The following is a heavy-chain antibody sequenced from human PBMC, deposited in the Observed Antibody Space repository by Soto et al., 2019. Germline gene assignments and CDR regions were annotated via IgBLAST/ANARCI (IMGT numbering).Heavy chain of an antibody. J-gene: IGHJ4*02. CDR1: GGSISSGGYS. CDR3: AGSYDILTGYFDY. CDR2: IYHSGST. D-gene: IGHD3-9*01. V-gene: IGHV4-30-2*01. Sequence: QLQLQESGSGLVKPSQTLSLTCAVSGGSISSGGYSWSWIRQPPGKGLEWIGYIYHSGSTYYNPSPKTRGXLSXDXSKNQSSLKLSSVTAADTAVYYCAGSYDILTGYFDYWGQGTLVTVSS.